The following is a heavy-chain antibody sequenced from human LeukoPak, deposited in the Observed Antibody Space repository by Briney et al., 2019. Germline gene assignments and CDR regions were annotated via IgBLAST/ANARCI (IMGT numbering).Heavy chain of an antibody. V-gene: IGHV3-7*02. CDR1: GFTYSSYG. J-gene: IGHJ4*02. CDR2: IKEDGSEK. CDR3: MRATGYPNYYTAS. D-gene: IGHD3-9*01. Sequence: GGSLRLSCAAPGFTYSSYGMSWVRQAPGKGLEWVANIKEDGSEKYYVDSVKGRFTISRDNAKKSLYLQMNSLRAEDTAVYYYMRATGYPNYYTASWGQGNLVTVSS.